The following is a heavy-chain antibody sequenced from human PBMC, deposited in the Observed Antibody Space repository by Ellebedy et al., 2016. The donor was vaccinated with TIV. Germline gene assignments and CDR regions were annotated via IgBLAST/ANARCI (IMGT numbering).Heavy chain of an antibody. CDR1: GFTFSSHS. J-gene: IGHJ4*02. CDR3: ASGRSSGSYFDS. D-gene: IGHD3-10*01. V-gene: IGHV3-21*04. CDR2: ISSSSSGI. Sequence: GESLKISXAATGFTFSSHSMNWVRQAPGKGLEWVSYISSSSSGIYYAESVKGRFTISRDNAKNSLYLQMNSLRAEDTAIYYCASGRSSGSYFDSWGQGTLVTVSS.